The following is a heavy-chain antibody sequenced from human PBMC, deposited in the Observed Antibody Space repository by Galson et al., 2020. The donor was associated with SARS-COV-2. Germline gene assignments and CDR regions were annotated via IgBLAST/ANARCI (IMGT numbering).Heavy chain of an antibody. D-gene: IGHD3-22*01. Sequence: GGSLRLSCAASGFTVSTNYMNWVRQAPGKGLEWVSGISGSGSTTYYAGSVKGRFTISRDNSQNTLYLQMNSLRAEDTAIYYCAKRHRDSSGFDYWGQGA. V-gene: IGHV3-23*01. J-gene: IGHJ4*02. CDR2: ISGSGSTT. CDR1: GFTVSTNY. CDR3: AKRHRDSSGFDY.